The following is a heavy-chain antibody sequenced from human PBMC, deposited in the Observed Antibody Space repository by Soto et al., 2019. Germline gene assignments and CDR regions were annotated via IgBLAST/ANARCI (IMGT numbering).Heavy chain of an antibody. D-gene: IGHD3-16*02. CDR2: ISGSGGST. Sequence: EVQLLESGGGLVQPGGSLRLSCAASGFTFSSYAMSWVRQAPGKGLEWVSAISGSGGSTYYADSVKGRFTISRDNSKNPLDLQMNSLRAEDTAVYYCAKVPHYDYVWGSYRFDYWGQGTLVTVSS. CDR3: AKVPHYDYVWGSYRFDY. CDR1: GFTFSSYA. V-gene: IGHV3-23*01. J-gene: IGHJ4*02.